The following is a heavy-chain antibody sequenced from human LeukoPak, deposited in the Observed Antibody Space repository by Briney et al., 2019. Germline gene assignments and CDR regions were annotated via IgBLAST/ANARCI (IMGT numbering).Heavy chain of an antibody. J-gene: IGHJ4*02. V-gene: IGHV4-39*01. D-gene: IGHD4-17*01. CDR2: IYHSGST. CDR1: GGSISSSSYY. Sequence: SETLSLTCTVSGGSISSSSYYWGWIRQPPGKGLEWIGSIYHSGSTYYNPSLKSRVTISVDTSKNQFSLKLSSVTAADTAVYYCARLFNRMTTVTFDYWGQGTLVTVSS. CDR3: ARLFNRMTTVTFDY.